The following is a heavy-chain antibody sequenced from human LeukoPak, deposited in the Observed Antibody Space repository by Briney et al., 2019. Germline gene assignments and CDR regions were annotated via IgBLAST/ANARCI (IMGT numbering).Heavy chain of an antibody. CDR1: GGSISSGDYY. D-gene: IGHD4-17*01. CDR3: ARAISLPYGDYPSYNWFDP. CDR2: IYYSGST. Sequence: PSQTLSLTCTVSGGSISSGDYYWSWIRQPPGKGLEWIRYIYYSGSTYYNPSLKSRVTISVDTSKNQFSLKLSSVTAADTAVYYCARAISLPYGDYPSYNWFDPWGQGTLVTVSS. J-gene: IGHJ5*02. V-gene: IGHV4-30-4*01.